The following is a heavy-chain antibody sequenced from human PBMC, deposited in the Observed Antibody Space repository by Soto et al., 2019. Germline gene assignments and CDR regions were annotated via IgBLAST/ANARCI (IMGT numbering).Heavy chain of an antibody. J-gene: IGHJ5*02. Sequence: EVQLLESGGGLVQPGGSLRLSCAASGFTFSSYAMSWVRQAPGKGLGWVSAISGSGGSTYYADSVKGRFTISRDNSKNTLYLQMNSLRAEDTAVYYCAKGKLLWFGELSSWFDPWGQGTLVTVSS. CDR1: GFTFSSYA. V-gene: IGHV3-23*01. CDR2: ISGSGGST. CDR3: AKGKLLWFGELSSWFDP. D-gene: IGHD3-10*01.